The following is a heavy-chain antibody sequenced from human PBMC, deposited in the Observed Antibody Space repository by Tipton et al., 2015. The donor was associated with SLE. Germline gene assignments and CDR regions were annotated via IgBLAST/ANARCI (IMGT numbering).Heavy chain of an antibody. J-gene: IGHJ3*02. V-gene: IGHV4-34*01. Sequence: TLSLTCAVYGGSFSGYYWSWIRQPPGKGLEYIGEINHRGSTNYNPSLKSRVTISVDTSKNQFSLKLTYVTAADTAVYYCAVDDAFDIWGQGTMVTVSS. CDR2: INHRGST. CDR1: GGSFSGYY. CDR3: AVDDAFDI.